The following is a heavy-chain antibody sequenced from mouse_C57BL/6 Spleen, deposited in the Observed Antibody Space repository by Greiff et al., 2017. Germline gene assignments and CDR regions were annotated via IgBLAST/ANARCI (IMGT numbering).Heavy chain of an antibody. V-gene: IGHV1-15*01. CDR3: TRTKYSTRYAMDY. CDR1: GYTFTDYE. J-gene: IGHJ4*01. Sequence: QVQLQQSGAELVRPGASVTLSCKASGYTFTDYEMHWVKQTPVHGLEWIGAIDPETGGTAYNQKFKGKAILTADKSSSTAYMELRSLTSEASAVYNCTRTKYSTRYAMDYWGKGTSVTVSS. D-gene: IGHD2-5*01. CDR2: IDPETGGT.